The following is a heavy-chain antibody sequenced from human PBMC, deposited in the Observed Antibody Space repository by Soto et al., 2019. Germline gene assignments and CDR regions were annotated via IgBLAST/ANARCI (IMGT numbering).Heavy chain of an antibody. V-gene: IGHV3-33*01. Sequence: VQLVESGGGVVQAGRSLRLSCAASGFTFSSYGMHWVRQAPGKGLEWVAIIWYDGGNKYYADSVKGRFTISRDNSQNTLYLQMNSLRAVYTAVYYCARDKFLLSYWGQGTLVTVSS. CDR2: IWYDGGNK. J-gene: IGHJ4*02. D-gene: IGHD2-15*01. CDR3: ARDKFLLSY. CDR1: GFTFSSYG.